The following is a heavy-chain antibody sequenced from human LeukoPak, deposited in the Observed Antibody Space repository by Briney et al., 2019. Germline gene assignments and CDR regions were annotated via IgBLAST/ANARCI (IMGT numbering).Heavy chain of an antibody. CDR3: AKDLATGYSSYYYGMDV. Sequence: GGSLRLSCAASGFTFSRYAMSWVRQAPGKGLEWVSAISGSGGSTYYADSVKGRFTISRDNSKNTLYLQMNSLRAEDTAVYYCAKDLATGYSSYYYGMDVWGQGTTVTVSS. CDR1: GFTFSRYA. D-gene: IGHD3-9*01. V-gene: IGHV3-23*01. CDR2: ISGSGGST. J-gene: IGHJ6*02.